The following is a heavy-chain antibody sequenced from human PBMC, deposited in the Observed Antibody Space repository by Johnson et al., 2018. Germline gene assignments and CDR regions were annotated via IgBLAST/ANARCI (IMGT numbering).Heavy chain of an antibody. CDR1: GDSVSSNSAA. CDR3: ARGEGIAAAWYMDV. D-gene: IGHD6-13*01. Sequence: QVQLQQSGPGLVKPSQTXSLTCAISGDSVSSNSAAWNWLRESPSRGLAWLGRTYYRSKGYNDYAVSVKSRLTIHPDTSKNQFSLKLNSVTPEDTAVYYCARGEGIAAAWYMDVWGKGTTVTVSS. CDR2: TYYRSKGYN. V-gene: IGHV6-1*01. J-gene: IGHJ6*03.